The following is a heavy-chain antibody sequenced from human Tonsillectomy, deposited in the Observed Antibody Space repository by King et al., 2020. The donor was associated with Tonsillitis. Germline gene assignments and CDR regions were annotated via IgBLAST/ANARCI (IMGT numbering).Heavy chain of an antibody. J-gene: IGHJ4*02. Sequence: QLVQSGAEVKKPGAPVKISCKVSGYIFTDYYMHWVQQAPGKGLEWMGFVDPEDGEIIYAEKFQGRVTITADTSTDTAYMELSSLRSQDTAVYYCATGKRMGPTLNYFDYGGQGTLVTVSS. CDR3: ATGKRMGPTLNYFDY. D-gene: IGHD1-26*01. CDR1: GYIFTDYY. V-gene: IGHV1-69-2*01. CDR2: VDPEDGEI.